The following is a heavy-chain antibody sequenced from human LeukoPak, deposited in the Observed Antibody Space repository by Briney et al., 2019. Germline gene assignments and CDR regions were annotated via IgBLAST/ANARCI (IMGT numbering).Heavy chain of an antibody. CDR1: GGSISSYY. CDR2: IYYSGST. J-gene: IGHJ4*02. D-gene: IGHD3-22*01. CDR3: ARHYDSSAYWHYFDY. V-gene: IGHV4-59*08. Sequence: PSETLSLTCTVSGGSISSYYWSWIRQPPGKGLEWIGYIYYSGSTNYNPSLKSRVTISVDTSKNQFSLKLSSVTAADTAVYYCARHYDSSAYWHYFDYWGQGTLVTVSS.